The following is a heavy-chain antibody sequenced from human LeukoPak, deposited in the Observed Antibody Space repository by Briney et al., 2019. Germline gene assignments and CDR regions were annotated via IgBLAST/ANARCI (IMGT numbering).Heavy chain of an antibody. J-gene: IGHJ4*02. CDR2: INPNSGGT. CDR3: ARVGVAARPYIFDY. CDR1: GYTFTGYY. Sequence: ASVKVSCKASGYTFTGYYMHWVRQAPGQGLEWMGWINPNSGGTNYAQKFQGGVTMTRDTSISTAYMELSRLRSDDTAVYCCARVGVAARPYIFDYWGQGTLVTVSS. D-gene: IGHD6-6*01. V-gene: IGHV1-2*02.